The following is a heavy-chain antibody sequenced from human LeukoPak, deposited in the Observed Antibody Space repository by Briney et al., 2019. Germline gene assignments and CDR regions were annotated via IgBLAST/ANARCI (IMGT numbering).Heavy chain of an antibody. CDR3: ARVGGYCSGGSRYHYYYMDV. CDR1: GFSFSDFW. V-gene: IGHV3-74*03. Sequence: GSLRLSCAASGFSFSDFWLHWVRQVPGKGLVWVSRINTDGGSTTYADSVKGRFTISRDNAKNTLYLQMNSLRAEDTAVYYCARVGGYCSGGSRYHYYYMDVWGKGTTVTVSS. CDR2: INTDGGST. J-gene: IGHJ6*03. D-gene: IGHD2-15*01.